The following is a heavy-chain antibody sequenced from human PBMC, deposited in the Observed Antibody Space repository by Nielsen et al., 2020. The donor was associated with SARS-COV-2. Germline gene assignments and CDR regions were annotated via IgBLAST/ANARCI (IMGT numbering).Heavy chain of an antibody. J-gene: IGHJ5*01. Sequence: ASVKVSCKPSGYRYSSRGVFWVRQAPGQGLEWIGWISGYNGDTKDAPKFQGRVTMNRDTSTNTSYMDLRSLRSDDTAVYYCAGAPVSLKVPLLSFDSWGQGTLVTVSP. V-gene: IGHV1-18*01. CDR3: AGAPVSLKVPLLSFDS. CDR2: ISGYNGDT. CDR1: GYRYSSRG. D-gene: IGHD1-1*01.